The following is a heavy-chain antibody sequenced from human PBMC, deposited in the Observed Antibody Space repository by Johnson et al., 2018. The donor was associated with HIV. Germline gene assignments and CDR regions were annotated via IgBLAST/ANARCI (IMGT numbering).Heavy chain of an antibody. CDR3: ARELQNAFWSGAAFDI. J-gene: IGHJ3*02. V-gene: IGHV3-30-3*01. Sequence: QVQLVESGGGVVQPGRSLRLSCAASGFTFSSYAMHWVRQAPGKGLEWVAGISFAGITKYYVDSVKGRFTISRDNAKNSVYLQMSSLRAEDTAVYYCARELQNAFWSGAAFDIWGQGTLVTVSS. CDR1: GFTFSSYA. CDR2: ISFAGITK. D-gene: IGHD3-3*01.